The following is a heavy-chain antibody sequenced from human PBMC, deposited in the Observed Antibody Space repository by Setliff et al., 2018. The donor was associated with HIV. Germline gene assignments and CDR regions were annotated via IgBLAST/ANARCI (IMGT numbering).Heavy chain of an antibody. CDR3: ARDLSRSADYGVFDS. V-gene: IGHV3-21*01. Sequence: GGSLRLSCAASGFTFSSYSMNWVRQAPGKGLEWVSFISRTSSYIYYADSLKGRFTISRDNAKNSLYLQMNSLTVEDTAVYYCARDLSRSADYGVFDSWGQGTVVTVSS. J-gene: IGHJ4*02. D-gene: IGHD4-17*01. CDR2: ISRTSSYI. CDR1: GFTFSSYS.